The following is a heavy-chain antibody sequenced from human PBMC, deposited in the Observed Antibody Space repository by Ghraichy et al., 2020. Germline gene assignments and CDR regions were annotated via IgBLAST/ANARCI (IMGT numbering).Heavy chain of an antibody. CDR1: DGSITSSSYC. V-gene: IGHV4-39*01. J-gene: IGHJ6*02. CDR2: IYYSGST. CDR3: ARGLRGYSYYYGMDV. D-gene: IGHD5-18*01. Sequence: SETLSLTCTVSDGSITSSSYCWGWIRQPPGRGLEWIGSIYYSGSTYYNPSLKSRVTISVDTSKNQFSLKLSSVTAADTAVYYCARGLRGYSYYYGMDVWGQGTTVTVSS.